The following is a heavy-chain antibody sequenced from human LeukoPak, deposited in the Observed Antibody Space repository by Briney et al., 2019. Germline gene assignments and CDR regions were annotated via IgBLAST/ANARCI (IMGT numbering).Heavy chain of an antibody. CDR2: INNAGSST. CDR1: GFTFRSYW. Sequence: PGGSLRLSCAASGFTFRSYWMHWVRQAPGKGLVWVSRINNAGSSTTYADPVKGRFTISRDNSKNTLYLQMNSLRAEDTAVYYCAKEEHGSSWYGVYFDYWGQGTLVTVSS. J-gene: IGHJ4*02. CDR3: AKEEHGSSWYGVYFDY. D-gene: IGHD6-13*01. V-gene: IGHV3-74*01.